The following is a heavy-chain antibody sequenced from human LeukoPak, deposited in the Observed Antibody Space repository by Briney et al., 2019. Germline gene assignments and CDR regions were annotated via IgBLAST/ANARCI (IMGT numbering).Heavy chain of an antibody. CDR1: GFTFSSYA. Sequence: GGSLRLSCAASGFTFSSYAMSWVRQAPGKGLEWVAVISHDGSNPYYADSVKGRFTISRDNSKNTLYLQMSSLRPEDTAVYYCAKTHYYDSSGVPGDYWGQGTLVTVSS. J-gene: IGHJ4*02. D-gene: IGHD3-22*01. V-gene: IGHV3-30*18. CDR2: ISHDGSNP. CDR3: AKTHYYDSSGVPGDY.